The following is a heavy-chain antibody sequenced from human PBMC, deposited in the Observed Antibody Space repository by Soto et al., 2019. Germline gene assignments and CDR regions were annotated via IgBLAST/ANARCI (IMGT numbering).Heavy chain of an antibody. V-gene: IGHV3-21*01. J-gene: IGHJ2*01. CDR3: ARPQTVDYYGFGNQRDLHSFPTRRSTDL. D-gene: IGHD3-22*01. CDR2: IRSSSSHI. Sequence: RLALGKEIECVSSIRSSSSHIYHADSLKGRFTISRENAKNSLYVQMNSLRAEDKAVYYCARPQTVDYYGFGNQRDLHSFPTRRSTDL.